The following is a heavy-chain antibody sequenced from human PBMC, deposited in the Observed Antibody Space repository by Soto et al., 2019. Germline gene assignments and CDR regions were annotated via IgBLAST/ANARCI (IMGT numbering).Heavy chain of an antibody. Sequence: ASVKVSCKASGGTFSSYAISGVRQAPGQGLAWMGGIIPIFGTANYAQKFQGRVTIAADESTSTAYMELSSLRSEDTAVYYCAREPHDSSGYYWAHFAFDIWGQGTMVTVSS. CDR2: IIPIFGTA. CDR3: AREPHDSSGYYWAHFAFDI. V-gene: IGHV1-69*13. CDR1: GGTFSSYA. J-gene: IGHJ3*02. D-gene: IGHD3-22*01.